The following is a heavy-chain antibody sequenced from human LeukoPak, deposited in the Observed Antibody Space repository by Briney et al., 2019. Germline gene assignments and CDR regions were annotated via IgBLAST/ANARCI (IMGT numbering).Heavy chain of an antibody. D-gene: IGHD6-6*01. Sequence: GRSLRLSCAASGFTFDDYAMHWVRQAPGKGLKGVSGISWNSGSIGYAVSVQGRFTISRDNAKSSLYLQMNSLRAEDTALYYCAKDILLYSSSGGFDYWGQGTLVTVSS. CDR2: ISWNSGSI. CDR1: GFTFDDYA. CDR3: AKDILLYSSSGGFDY. J-gene: IGHJ4*02. V-gene: IGHV3-9*01.